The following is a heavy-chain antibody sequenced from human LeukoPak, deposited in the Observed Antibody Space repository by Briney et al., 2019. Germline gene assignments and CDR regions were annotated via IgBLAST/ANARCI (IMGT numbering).Heavy chain of an antibody. D-gene: IGHD2-2*01. Sequence: PSETLSLTCTVSGGSISSYYWSWIRQPAGKGLEWIGRIYTSGSTNCNPSLKSRVTMSVDTSKNQFSLKLSSVTAADTAVYYCARDSDCSSTSCLSYGMDVWGQGTTVTVSS. CDR2: IYTSGST. J-gene: IGHJ6*02. CDR1: GGSISSYY. CDR3: ARDSDCSSTSCLSYGMDV. V-gene: IGHV4-4*07.